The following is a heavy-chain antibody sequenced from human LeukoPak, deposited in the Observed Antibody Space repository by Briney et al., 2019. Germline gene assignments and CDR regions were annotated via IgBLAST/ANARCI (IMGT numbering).Heavy chain of an antibody. J-gene: IGHJ4*02. CDR1: GFTFSSYS. Sequence: GGSLRLSCAASGFTFSSYSMNWVRQAPGKGLELVSSISSSSSYIYYADSVKGRLTISRDNAKNSLYLQMNSLRAEDTAVYYCASHVVVVAAMVYWGQGTLVTVSS. CDR3: ASHVVVVAAMVY. V-gene: IGHV3-21*01. CDR2: ISSSSSYI. D-gene: IGHD2-15*01.